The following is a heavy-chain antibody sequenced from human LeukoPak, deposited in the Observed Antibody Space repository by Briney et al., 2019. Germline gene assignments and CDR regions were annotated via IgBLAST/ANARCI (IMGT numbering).Heavy chain of an antibody. D-gene: IGHD2-21*02. CDR2: INHSGST. CDR3: ARFDAANCGGDCYHLDY. CDR1: GGSFSGYY. J-gene: IGHJ4*02. V-gene: IGHV4-34*01. Sequence: SETLSLTCAVYGGSFSGYYWSWIRQPPGKGLEWIGEINHSGSTNYNPSLKSRVTISVDTSKNQFSLKLSSVTAADTAVYYCARFDAANCGGDCYHLDYWGQGTLVTVSS.